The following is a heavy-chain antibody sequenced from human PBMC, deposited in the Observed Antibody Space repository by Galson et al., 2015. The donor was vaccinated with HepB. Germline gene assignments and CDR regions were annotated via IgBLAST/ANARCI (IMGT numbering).Heavy chain of an antibody. CDR3: AREVDTAMVDAFDI. J-gene: IGHJ3*02. V-gene: IGHV1-18*04. CDR2: MSAYNGNT. CDR1: GYTFTSYG. D-gene: IGHD5-18*01. Sequence: SVKVSCKASGYTFTSYGISWVRRAPGQGLEWMGWMSAYNGNTNYAQKLQGRVTMTTDTSTSTAYMELRSLRSDDTAVYYCAREVDTAMVDAFDIWGQGTMVTVSS.